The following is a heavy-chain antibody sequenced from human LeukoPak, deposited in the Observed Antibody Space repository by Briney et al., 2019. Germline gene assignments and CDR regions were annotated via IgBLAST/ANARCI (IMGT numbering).Heavy chain of an antibody. CDR2: IIPIFGPA. CDR1: GGTFSSYS. CDR3: ARGGYISYDYYMDV. Sequence: ASVKVSCKASGGTFSSYSISWVRQAPGQGLEWMGGIIPIFGPANYAQKFQGRVTITADESTSTAYMELSSLRSEDTAVYYCARGGYISYDYYMDVWCKGTTVTISS. V-gene: IGHV1-69*13. D-gene: IGHD5-12*01. J-gene: IGHJ6*03.